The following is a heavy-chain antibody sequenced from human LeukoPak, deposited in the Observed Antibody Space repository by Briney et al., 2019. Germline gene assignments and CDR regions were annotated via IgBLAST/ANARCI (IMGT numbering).Heavy chain of an antibody. CDR3: AKALGVSTSQNWFDP. CDR1: GFTFSSYA. Sequence: PGGSLRLSCAASGFTFSSYAMSWVRQAPGKGLEWVSAISGSGGSTYYADSVKGRFTISRDNSKNTLYLQMNSLRAEDTAVYYCAKALGVSTSQNWFDPSGQGTLVTVFS. J-gene: IGHJ5*02. V-gene: IGHV3-23*01. CDR2: ISGSGGST. D-gene: IGHD2-2*01.